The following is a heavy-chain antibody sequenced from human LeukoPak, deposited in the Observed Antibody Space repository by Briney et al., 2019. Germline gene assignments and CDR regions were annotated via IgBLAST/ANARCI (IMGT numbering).Heavy chain of an antibody. V-gene: IGHV3-11*01. CDR3: AKDRAVAGHPFPY. CDR2: SSTSGSIT. CDR1: TFTFSDYY. D-gene: IGHD6-19*01. J-gene: IGHJ4*02. Sequence: PGGSLTLSCAASTFTFSDYYTSWIRHAHGKGLQWLAYSSTSGSITYSADSVKGRFTNSRDNSKNKLYLQMNSLRAEDTAVYYCAKDRAVAGHPFPYWGEGTLVTVSS.